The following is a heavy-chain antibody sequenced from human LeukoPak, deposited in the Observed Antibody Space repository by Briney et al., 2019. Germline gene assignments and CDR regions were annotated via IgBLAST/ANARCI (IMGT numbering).Heavy chain of an antibody. D-gene: IGHD3-16*01. CDR1: GFTFSDYY. J-gene: IGHJ6*03. CDR2: ISGSGGST. Sequence: PGGSLRLSCAASGFTFSDYYMNWIRQAPGKGLEWVSAISGSGGSTYYADSVKGRFTISRDNSKNTLYLQMNSLRAEDTAVYYCAKGGYYYYYYMDVWGKGTTVTVSS. V-gene: IGHV3-23*01. CDR3: AKGGYYYYYYMDV.